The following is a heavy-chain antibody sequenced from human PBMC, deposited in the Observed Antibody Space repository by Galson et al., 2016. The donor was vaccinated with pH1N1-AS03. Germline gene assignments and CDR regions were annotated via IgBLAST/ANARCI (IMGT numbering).Heavy chain of an antibody. J-gene: IGHJ6*03. CDR2: INTRGGTV. V-gene: IGHV1-46*01. D-gene: IGHD6-6*01. CDR3: ARDYSTSSQYYYYYYMDV. CDR1: GYSFTSYY. Sequence: SVKVSCKASGYSFTSYYMHWVRKAPGQGLEWMGVINTRGGTVHYAPKFQGRVIMTRDTSTSTAYMELRGLRSDDTAVYYCARDYSTSSQYYYYYYMDVWGKGTTVTVSS.